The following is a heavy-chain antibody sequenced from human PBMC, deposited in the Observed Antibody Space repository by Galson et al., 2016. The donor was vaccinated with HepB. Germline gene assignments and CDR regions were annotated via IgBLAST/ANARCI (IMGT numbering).Heavy chain of an antibody. CDR1: GFAFRSYP. Sequence: SLRLSCAASGFAFRSYPMSWVRQAPGKGLDWVSAISGGGETTYYADSVKGRFTISRDNSENTLYLQVNSLEAGDTAVYYCAKASAGWPYYFDYWGQGALVTVAS. CDR2: ISGGGETT. V-gene: IGHV3-23*01. J-gene: IGHJ4*02. D-gene: IGHD6-19*01. CDR3: AKASAGWPYYFDY.